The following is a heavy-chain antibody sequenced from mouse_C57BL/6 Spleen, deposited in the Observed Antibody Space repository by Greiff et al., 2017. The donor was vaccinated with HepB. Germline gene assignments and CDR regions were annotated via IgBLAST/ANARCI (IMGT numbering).Heavy chain of an antibody. CDR1: GFTFSDYY. CDR3: ARAIPYYYGSSSYYFDY. V-gene: IGHV5-16*01. J-gene: IGHJ2*01. D-gene: IGHD1-1*01. Sequence: EVQLQESEGGLVQPGSSMKLSCTASGFTFSDYYMAWVRQVPEKGLEWVANINYDGSSTYYLDSLKSRFIISRDNAKNILYLQMSSLKSEDTATYYCARAIPYYYGSSSYYFDYWGQGTTLTVSS. CDR2: INYDGSST.